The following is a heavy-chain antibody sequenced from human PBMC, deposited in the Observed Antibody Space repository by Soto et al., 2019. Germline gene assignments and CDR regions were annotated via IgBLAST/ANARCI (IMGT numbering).Heavy chain of an antibody. CDR3: ARQRRGYSYGPPYHYYYGMDV. V-gene: IGHV5-51*01. Sequence: GESLKISCKGSGYSFTSYWIGWVRQMPGKGLEWMGIIYPGDSDTRYSPSFQGQVTISADKSISTAYLQWSSLKASDTAMYYCARQRRGYSYGPPYHYYYGMDVWGQGTTVTVSS. CDR2: IYPGDSDT. D-gene: IGHD5-18*01. J-gene: IGHJ6*02. CDR1: GYSFTSYW.